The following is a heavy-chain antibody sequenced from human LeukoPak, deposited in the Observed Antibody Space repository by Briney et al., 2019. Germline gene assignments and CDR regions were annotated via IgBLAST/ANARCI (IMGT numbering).Heavy chain of an antibody. V-gene: IGHV3-48*03. Sequence: GGPLRLSCAASGFTFSSYEMNWVRQAPGKGLEWVSYISSSGSTIYYADSVKGRFTISGDNAKNSLYLQMNSLRAEDTAVYYCARAGYCSGGSCYYMSFGMDVWGKGTTVTVSS. D-gene: IGHD2-15*01. J-gene: IGHJ6*04. CDR2: ISSSGSTI. CDR1: GFTFSSYE. CDR3: ARAGYCSGGSCYYMSFGMDV.